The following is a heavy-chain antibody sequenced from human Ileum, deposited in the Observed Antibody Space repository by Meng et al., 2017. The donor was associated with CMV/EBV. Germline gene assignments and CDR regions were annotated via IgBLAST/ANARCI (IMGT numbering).Heavy chain of an antibody. D-gene: IGHD1-14*01. V-gene: IGHV3-30-3*01. Sequence: GGSLRLSCAASGFMFRSYAIHWVRQAPGKGLEWVALISYNGNTQYYAGSVKGRFTISRENSKDTVSLQMNSLRTDDSAVYYCARGLSTTFGTPGLPAYYYGLDVWGLGTTVTVSS. J-gene: IGHJ6*02. CDR1: GFMFRSYA. CDR3: ARGLSTTFGTPGLPAYYYGLDV. CDR2: ISYNGNTQ.